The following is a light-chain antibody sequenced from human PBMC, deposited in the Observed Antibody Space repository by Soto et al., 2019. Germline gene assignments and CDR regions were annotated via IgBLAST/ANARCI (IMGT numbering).Light chain of an antibody. J-gene: IGKJ1*01. CDR1: QSVDSNY. Sequence: EIVLTQSPGTLSLSPGERATLSCRASQSVDSNYLGWYQQRPGQAPRLLIYAASSRATGIPDRFRGGGSGTDFTLTISRLKPEDFAVYYCQLYYSGMFGQGTKVEIK. CDR3: QLYYSGM. CDR2: AAS. V-gene: IGKV3-20*01.